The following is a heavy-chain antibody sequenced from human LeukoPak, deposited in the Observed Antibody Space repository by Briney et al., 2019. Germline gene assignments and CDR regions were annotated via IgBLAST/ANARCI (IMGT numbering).Heavy chain of an antibody. CDR1: GFTFSSYA. CDR2: ISYDGSNK. V-gene: IGHV3-30-3*01. Sequence: GGSLRLSCAASGFTFSSYAMHWVRQAPGKGLEWVAVISYDGSNKYYADSVKGRFTISRDNSKNTLYLQMNSLGAEDTAVYYCARDRYSSSSREIDYWGQGTLVTVSS. CDR3: ARDRYSSSSREIDY. J-gene: IGHJ4*02. D-gene: IGHD6-6*01.